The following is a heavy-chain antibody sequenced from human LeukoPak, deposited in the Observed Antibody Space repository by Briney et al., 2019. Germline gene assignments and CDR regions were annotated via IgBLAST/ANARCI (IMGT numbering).Heavy chain of an antibody. Sequence: GGSLRLSCAAAGFNFSSYAMHWVRQAPGKGLEWVAVISYDGSNKYYADSVKGRFTISRDNAKNKLYLQMNSLRAEDTAVYYCAKDGSYLLAFDYWGQGTLVTVSS. CDR1: GFNFSSYA. CDR3: AKDGSYLLAFDY. J-gene: IGHJ4*02. CDR2: ISYDGSNK. V-gene: IGHV3-30-3*01. D-gene: IGHD1-26*01.